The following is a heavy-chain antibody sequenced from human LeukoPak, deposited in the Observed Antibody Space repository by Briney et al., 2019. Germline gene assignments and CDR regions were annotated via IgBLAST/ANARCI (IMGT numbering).Heavy chain of an antibody. CDR2: IVVGSGNT. Sequence: GASVTVSCTASGFTFTSSAVQWVRQARGQRLEWIGWIVVGSGNTNYAQKFQERVTITRDMSTSTAYMELSSLRSEDTAVYYCAAGDIVVVPAAAFYYYYGMDVWGQGTTVTVSS. V-gene: IGHV1-58*01. CDR3: AAGDIVVVPAAAFYYYYGMDV. J-gene: IGHJ6*02. CDR1: GFTFTSSA. D-gene: IGHD2-2*01.